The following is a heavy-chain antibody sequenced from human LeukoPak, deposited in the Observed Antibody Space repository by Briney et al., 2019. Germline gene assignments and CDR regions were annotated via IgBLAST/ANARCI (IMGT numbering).Heavy chain of an antibody. CDR3: ARVRGSYDY. J-gene: IGHJ4*02. Sequence: PSETLSLTCTVSGGSISSYYWSWIRQPPGKGLEWIGYIYYSGSTYYNPSLKSRVTISVDTSKNQFSLKLSSVTAADTAVYYCARVRGSYDYWGQGTLVTVSS. CDR2: IYYSGST. V-gene: IGHV4-59*08. CDR1: GGSISSYY. D-gene: IGHD1-26*01.